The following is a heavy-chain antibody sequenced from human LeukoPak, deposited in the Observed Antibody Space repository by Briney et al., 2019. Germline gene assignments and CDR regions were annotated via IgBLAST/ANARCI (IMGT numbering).Heavy chain of an antibody. V-gene: IGHV3-21*01. CDR3: AKSHEYSSSWHWWFDP. J-gene: IGHJ5*02. Sequence: GGSLRLSSAASGFTFSSYSMNWVRQAPGKGLEWVSSISSSSSYIYYADSVKGRFTISRDNAKNSLYLQMNSLRDEDTAVYYCAKSHEYSSSWHWWFDPWGQGTLVTVSS. CDR2: ISSSSSYI. D-gene: IGHD6-13*01. CDR1: GFTFSSYS.